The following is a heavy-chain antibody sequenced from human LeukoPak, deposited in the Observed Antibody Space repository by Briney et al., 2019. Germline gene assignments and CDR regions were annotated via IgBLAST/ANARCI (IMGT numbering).Heavy chain of an antibody. V-gene: IGHV3-23*01. CDR1: GFTFSSYA. D-gene: IGHD3-9*01. CDR3: AKDAEELRYFDWLSDYFDY. Sequence: GGSLRLSCAASGFTFSSYAMSWGRQASGKGLEWVSAISGSGGSTYYADSVKGRFTISRDNSKNTLYLQMNSLRAEDTAVYYCAKDAEELRYFDWLSDYFDYWGQGTLVTVSS. J-gene: IGHJ4*02. CDR2: ISGSGGST.